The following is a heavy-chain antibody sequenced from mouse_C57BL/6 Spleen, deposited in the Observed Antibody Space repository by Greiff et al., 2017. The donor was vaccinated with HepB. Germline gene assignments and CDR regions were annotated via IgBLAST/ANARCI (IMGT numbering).Heavy chain of an antibody. Sequence: EVQLQQSGPELVKPGASVKISCKASGYSFTGYYMNWVKQSPEKSLEWIGEINPSTGGTTYNQKFKAKATLTVDKSSSTAYMQLKSLTSEDSAVYYCARWGTDRYFDVWGTRTTVTVSS. CDR1: GYSFTGYY. J-gene: IGHJ1*03. D-gene: IGHD2-14*01. V-gene: IGHV1-42*01. CDR3: ARWGTDRYFDV. CDR2: INPSTGGT.